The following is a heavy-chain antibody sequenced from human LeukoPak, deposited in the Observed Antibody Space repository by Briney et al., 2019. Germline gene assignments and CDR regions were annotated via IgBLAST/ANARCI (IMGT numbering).Heavy chain of an antibody. Sequence: GGSLRLSCAASGFTFSSYWMHWVRQAPGKGLVWVSLITGNGNSTIHADSVKGRFTISRDNAKNTLYLQMNSLRPEDTAVYYCVSSGGSVWGQGTLVIVSS. CDR2: ITGNGNST. CDR1: GFTFSSYW. V-gene: IGHV3-74*01. J-gene: IGHJ4*02. D-gene: IGHD2-15*01. CDR3: VSSGGSV.